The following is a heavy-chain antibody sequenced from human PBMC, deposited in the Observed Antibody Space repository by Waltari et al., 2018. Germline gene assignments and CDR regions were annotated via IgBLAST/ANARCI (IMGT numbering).Heavy chain of an antibody. D-gene: IGHD1-1*01. CDR1: GYTFTGSY. CDR2: INPNSGGT. V-gene: IGHV1-2*02. Sequence: QVQLVQSGAEVKKPGASVKVSCTASGYTFTGSYMHWVRQAPGQGLEWVGWINPNSGGTNYAQKFQGRVTMTRDTSISTAYMELSRLRSDDTAVYYCARYRGKVNWFDPWGQGTLVTVSS. J-gene: IGHJ5*02. CDR3: ARYRGKVNWFDP.